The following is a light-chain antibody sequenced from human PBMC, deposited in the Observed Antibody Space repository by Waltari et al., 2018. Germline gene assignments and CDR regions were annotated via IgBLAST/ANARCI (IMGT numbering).Light chain of an antibody. CDR3: CSYVGGSSLI. J-gene: IGLJ2*01. CDR2: EVI. V-gene: IGLV2-23*02. CDR1: GSDFGVYNL. Sequence: QSALAQPAPVSGSPGQPFPTSGTGPGSDFGVYNLVSWYQQHPGKVPKLMIYEVIKRPSGVSNRFSGSKSGNTASLTISGLQAEDEADYYCCSYVGGSSLIFGGGTKLTVL.